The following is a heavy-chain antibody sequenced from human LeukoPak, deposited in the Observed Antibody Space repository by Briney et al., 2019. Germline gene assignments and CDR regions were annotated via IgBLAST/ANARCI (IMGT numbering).Heavy chain of an antibody. Sequence: GSLRLSCAASGFTFSSYSMNWIRQPPGKGLEWIGSIYYTGSTYYNPSLKSRVTISVDTSKNQFSLKLSSVTAADTAVYYCTGGDYDLLTGYWAVGDYWGQGTLVTVSS. CDR3: TGGDYDLLTGYWAVGDY. J-gene: IGHJ4*02. CDR2: IYYTGST. D-gene: IGHD3-9*01. V-gene: IGHV4-59*05. CDR1: GFTFSSYS.